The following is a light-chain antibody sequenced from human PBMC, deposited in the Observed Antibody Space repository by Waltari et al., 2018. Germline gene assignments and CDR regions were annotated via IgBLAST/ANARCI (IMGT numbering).Light chain of an antibody. CDR2: DVA. V-gene: IGLV2-14*03. J-gene: IGLJ2*01. CDR1: SSDVEGFNF. Sequence: QSALTQPASMSGSPGQSTTIPCPGTSSDVEGFNFVSWYQQYPGKAPKLIIYDVANRPSGVSHRFSGSRSDNTASLTISGLQAEDEADYYCSSYTSVNTRFGGGTKLTVL. CDR3: SSYTSVNTR.